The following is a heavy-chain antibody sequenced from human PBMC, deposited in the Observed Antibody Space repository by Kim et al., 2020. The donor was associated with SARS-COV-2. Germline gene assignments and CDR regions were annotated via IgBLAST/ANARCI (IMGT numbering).Heavy chain of an antibody. D-gene: IGHD6-19*01. J-gene: IGHJ4*02. CDR3: AKDHRLYSSGWYGIDY. CDR2: ISYDGSNK. Sequence: GGSLRLSCAASGFTFSSYGMHWVRQAPGKGLEWVAVISYDGSNKYYADSVKGRFTISRDNSKNTLYLQMNSLRAEDTAVYYCAKDHRLYSSGWYGIDYWGQRALGSASS. CDR1: GFTFSSYG. V-gene: IGHV3-30*18.